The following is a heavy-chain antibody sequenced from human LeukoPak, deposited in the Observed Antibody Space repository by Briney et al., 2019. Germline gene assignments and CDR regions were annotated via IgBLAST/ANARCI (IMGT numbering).Heavy chain of an antibody. CDR2: ISSSSSYI. D-gene: IGHD3-10*01. CDR3: ARDPYGSGSYTY. CDR1: GFTFSSYE. Sequence: GGSLRLSCAASGFTFSSYEMNWVRQAPGKGLEWVSSISSSSSYIYYADSVKGRFTISRDNAKNSLYLQMNSLRAEDTAVYYCARDPYGSGSYTYWGQGTLVTVSS. V-gene: IGHV3-21*01. J-gene: IGHJ4*02.